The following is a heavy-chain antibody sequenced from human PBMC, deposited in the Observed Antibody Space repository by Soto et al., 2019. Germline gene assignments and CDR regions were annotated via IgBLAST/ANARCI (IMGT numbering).Heavy chain of an antibody. D-gene: IGHD2-8*01. Sequence: ASVKVSCKASGCTFTRYGISWVRQAPGQGLEWMGWISGYNGDTNYAQKLQGRVSMTIDTSTTTAYLELRSLTSADTAVYYCAKNGQPPYYYYGLDVWG. CDR3: AKNGQPPYYYYGLDV. CDR1: GCTFTRYG. J-gene: IGHJ6*02. V-gene: IGHV1-18*01. CDR2: ISGYNGDT.